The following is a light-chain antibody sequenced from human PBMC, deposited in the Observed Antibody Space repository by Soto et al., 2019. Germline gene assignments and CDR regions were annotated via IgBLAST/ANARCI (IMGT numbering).Light chain of an antibody. CDR2: LAS. CDR1: QSISNY. CDR3: QQSSSTPQT. Sequence: DIKMTQSPSSLSASVGDRVTITCRASQSISNYLSWYQQKPGKAPKLLINLASILQSGVPSRFTGSGSGTDFTLAISSLQPEDFATYYCQQSSSTPQTFGGGTRVEIK. J-gene: IGKJ4*01. V-gene: IGKV1-39*01.